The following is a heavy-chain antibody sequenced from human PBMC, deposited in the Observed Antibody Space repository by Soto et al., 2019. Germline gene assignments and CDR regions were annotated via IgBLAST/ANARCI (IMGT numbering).Heavy chain of an antibody. CDR1: GFTFSSYA. V-gene: IGHV3-23*01. Sequence: GGSLRLSCAASGFTFSSYAMSWVRQAPGKGLEWVSAISGSGGSTYYADSVKGRFTISRDNSKNTLYLQMNSLRAEDTAVYYCAKHRGYSGYEDVPLYYYYGMDVWGQGTTVTVSS. CDR3: AKHRGYSGYEDVPLYYYYGMDV. CDR2: ISGSGGST. D-gene: IGHD5-12*01. J-gene: IGHJ6*02.